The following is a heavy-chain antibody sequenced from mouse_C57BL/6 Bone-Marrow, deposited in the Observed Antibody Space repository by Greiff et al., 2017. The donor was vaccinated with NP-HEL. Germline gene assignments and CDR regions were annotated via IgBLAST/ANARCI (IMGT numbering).Heavy chain of an antibody. Sequence: QVQLQQSGAELARPGASVKLSCKASGYTFTSYGISWVKQRTGQGLEWIGEIYPRSGNTYYNEKFKGKATLTADKSSSTAYMELRSLTSEDSAVYFCARPPYYYGSSRYFDVWGTGTTVTVSS. V-gene: IGHV1-81*01. CDR1: GYTFTSYG. J-gene: IGHJ1*03. CDR3: ARPPYYYGSSRYFDV. D-gene: IGHD1-1*01. CDR2: IYPRSGNT.